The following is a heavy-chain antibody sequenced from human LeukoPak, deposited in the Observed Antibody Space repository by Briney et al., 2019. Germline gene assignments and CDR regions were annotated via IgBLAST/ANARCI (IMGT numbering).Heavy chain of an antibody. V-gene: IGHV4-38-2*01. J-gene: IGHJ4*02. CDR3: ARVPYYDTTGYLLPLFDY. D-gene: IGHD3-22*01. Sequence: PSETPSLTCAVSRYSISSGYYWGWIRQSPGTGLEWIGSIYRNGSALYNPSLKSRVTISVDTSKNQFSLKLSSVTAADTAVYYCARVPYYDTTGYLLPLFDYWGQGTLVTVSS. CDR1: RYSISSGYY. CDR2: IYRNGSA.